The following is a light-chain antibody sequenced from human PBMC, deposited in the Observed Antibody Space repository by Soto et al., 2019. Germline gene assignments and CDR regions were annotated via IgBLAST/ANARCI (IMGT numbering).Light chain of an antibody. V-gene: IGKV1-39*01. CDR2: AAS. J-gene: IGKJ1*01. Sequence: DIQMTQSPSSLSASVGGRVTITCRASQSIGNHLNWYQHKPGKAPILLIYAASSLQSGVPSRFSGSGSGTDFTLTINSLQPEDFASYYCQQSGDTPPWTFGQGTKVDIK. CDR3: QQSGDTPPWT. CDR1: QSIGNH.